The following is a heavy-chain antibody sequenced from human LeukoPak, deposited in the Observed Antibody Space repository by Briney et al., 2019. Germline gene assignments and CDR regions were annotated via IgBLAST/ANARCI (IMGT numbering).Heavy chain of an antibody. CDR1: GFTFTSYA. J-gene: IGHJ4*02. D-gene: IGHD1-26*01. Sequence: GGSLRLSCAASGFTFTSYAMSWVRQAPGKGLEWVSALNLSGTNRHYADSVKGRFTISRDVSKNTLYLEMNTLRVEDTAIYYCAKDTTLRTAYRGFFDYWGQGILVTVSS. V-gene: IGHV3-23*01. CDR3: AKDTTLRTAYRGFFDY. CDR2: LNLSGTNR.